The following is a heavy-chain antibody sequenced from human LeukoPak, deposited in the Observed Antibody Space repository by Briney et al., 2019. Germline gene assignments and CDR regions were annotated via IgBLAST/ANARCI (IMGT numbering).Heavy chain of an antibody. CDR1: GFTFSNYG. Sequence: PGGSLRLSCEASGFTFSNYGMHWVRQAPGKGLEWVSYISSSSSTIYYADSVKGRFTISRDNAKNSLYLQMNSLRAEDTAVYYCATIHGDHDFYYYMDVWGKGTTVTVSS. CDR3: ATIHGDHDFYYYMDV. D-gene: IGHD4-17*01. V-gene: IGHV3-48*01. CDR2: ISSSSSTI. J-gene: IGHJ6*03.